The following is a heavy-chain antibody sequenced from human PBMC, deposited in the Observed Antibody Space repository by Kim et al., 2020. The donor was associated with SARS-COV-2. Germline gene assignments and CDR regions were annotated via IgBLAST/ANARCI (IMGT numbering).Heavy chain of an antibody. D-gene: IGHD2-15*01. V-gene: IGHV1-69*01. J-gene: IGHJ6*02. CDR3: AREAGGGGMDV. Sequence: TYAQNFQGRVTIPADESTSTAYMELSSLRSEDTAVYYCAREAGGGGMDVWGQGTTVTVSS.